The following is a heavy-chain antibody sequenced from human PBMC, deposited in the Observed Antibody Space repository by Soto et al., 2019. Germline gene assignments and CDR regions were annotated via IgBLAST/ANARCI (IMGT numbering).Heavy chain of an antibody. CDR1: GFTFSSNA. D-gene: IGHD2-15*01. Sequence: LRLSCAASGFTFSSNAMSWVRQAPGKGLEWVSGISSSGGSTYYADSVKGRFTISRDNSKNMLYLQMNNLRAEDTAVYYCAKAQGGSYFDYWGQGTLVTVSS. J-gene: IGHJ4*02. V-gene: IGHV3-23*01. CDR3: AKAQGGSYFDY. CDR2: ISSSGGST.